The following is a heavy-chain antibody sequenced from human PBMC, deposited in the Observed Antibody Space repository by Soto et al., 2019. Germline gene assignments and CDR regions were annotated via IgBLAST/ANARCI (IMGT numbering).Heavy chain of an antibody. J-gene: IGHJ3*02. CDR3: AAGLGQWLVPDAFDI. CDR2: IVVGSGNT. CDR1: GFTFTSSA. V-gene: IGHV1-58*02. Sequence: SVKVSCKASGFTFTSSAMQWVRQARGQRLEWIGWIVVGSGNTNYAQKFQERVTITRDMSTSTAYIELSSLRSEDTAVYYCAAGLGQWLVPDAFDIWGQGTMVTVSS. D-gene: IGHD6-19*01.